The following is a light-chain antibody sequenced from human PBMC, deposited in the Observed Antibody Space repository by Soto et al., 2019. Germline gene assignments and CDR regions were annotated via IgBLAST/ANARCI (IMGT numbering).Light chain of an antibody. Sequence: ETVMTQSPATLSVSPGERATLSCRASQNVFTNVAWYQQKPGQAPRLLIYRASTRATGVPGRFSGSGSGTEFTLTISSLQSEDFALYFCQQFADWPPYTFGQGTKLQIK. V-gene: IGKV3-15*01. J-gene: IGKJ2*01. CDR3: QQFADWPPYT. CDR1: QNVFTN. CDR2: RAS.